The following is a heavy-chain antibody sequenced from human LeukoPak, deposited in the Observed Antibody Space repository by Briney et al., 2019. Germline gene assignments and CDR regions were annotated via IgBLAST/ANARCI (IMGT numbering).Heavy chain of an antibody. Sequence: SETLSLTCTVSGGSISGYYWNWIRQPPGKGLEWIGYIYYSGSTNYNPSLKSRVTMSLDTSKNQFSLKLSSVTAADTAVYHCARGQLPRGYYYGMDVWGQGTTVTVSS. J-gene: IGHJ6*02. CDR2: IYYSGST. D-gene: IGHD6-6*01. CDR3: ARGQLPRGYYYGMDV. V-gene: IGHV4-59*01. CDR1: GGSISGYY.